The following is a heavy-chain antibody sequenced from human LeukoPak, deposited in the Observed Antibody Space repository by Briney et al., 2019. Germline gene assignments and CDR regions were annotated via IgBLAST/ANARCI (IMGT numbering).Heavy chain of an antibody. V-gene: IGHV1-2*02. CDR2: INPNSGGT. CDR3: ARVNSSGWYRVYAFDI. Sequence: ASVKVSCKASGYTFTGYYMHWVRQAPGQGLEWMGWINPNSGGTNYAQKFQGRVTTTRDTSISTAYMELSRLRSDDTAVYYCARVNSSGWYRVYAFDIWGQGTMVTVSS. J-gene: IGHJ3*02. CDR1: GYTFTGYY. D-gene: IGHD6-19*01.